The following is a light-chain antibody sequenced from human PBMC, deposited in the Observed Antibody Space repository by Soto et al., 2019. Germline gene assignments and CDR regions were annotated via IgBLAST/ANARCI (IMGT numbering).Light chain of an antibody. V-gene: IGKV3-20*01. CDR1: QSVSSSY. CDR2: GAS. CDR3: RQYCSTPLCT. Sequence: EIVLTQSPGTLSLSPGERATLSCRTSQSVSSSYLAWYQQKPRQAPMLLIYGASNRATGIPDRFSGSGSGTDFTLTISRREPDDFLVYYYRQYCSTPLCTFGQGTKLEIK. J-gene: IGKJ2*02.